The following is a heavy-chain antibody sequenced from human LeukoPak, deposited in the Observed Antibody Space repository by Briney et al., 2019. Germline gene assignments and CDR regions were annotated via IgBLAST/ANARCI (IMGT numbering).Heavy chain of an antibody. CDR3: AREYYDFWTGKPTSFDY. CDR1: GGSISSGSYY. J-gene: IGHJ4*02. CDR2: IYTSGST. D-gene: IGHD3-3*01. V-gene: IGHV4-61*02. Sequence: PSETLSLTCTVSGGSISSGSYYWSWIWQPAGKGLGGIGRIYTSGSTNYNPSLKSRVTISVDTSKNQFSLKLSSVTAAGTAVYYCAREYYDFWTGKPTSFDYWGQGTLVTVSS.